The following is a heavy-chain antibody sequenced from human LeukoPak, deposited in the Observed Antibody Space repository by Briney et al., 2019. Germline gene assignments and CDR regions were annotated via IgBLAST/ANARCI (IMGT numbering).Heavy chain of an antibody. V-gene: IGHV3-23*01. D-gene: IGHD3-22*01. CDR2: ISGSGGST. J-gene: IGHJ4*02. CDR1: GFTFSSYA. Sequence: GGSLRLSCAASGFTFSSYAMSWVRQAPGKGLEWVSAISGSGGSTYYADSVKGRFTISRDNSKNTLYLQMNSLRAEDTAVYYCARDQNYYGSNGYRDLFDYWGQGTLVTVSS. CDR3: ARDQNYYGSNGYRDLFDY.